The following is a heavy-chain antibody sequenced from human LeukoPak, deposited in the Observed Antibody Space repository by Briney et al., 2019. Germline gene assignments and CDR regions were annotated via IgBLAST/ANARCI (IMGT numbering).Heavy chain of an antibody. Sequence: ASVKVSCKASVYTFTSYDINWVRQATGQGLEWRGWMNPNSGNTGYAQKFQGRVTITRNTSISTAYMDLSSRRSEDTAVYYCARGRSRHFEYWPQGTLVTVSS. CDR1: VYTFTSYD. CDR3: ARGRSRHFEY. J-gene: IGHJ4*02. V-gene: IGHV1-8*03. CDR2: MNPNSGNT.